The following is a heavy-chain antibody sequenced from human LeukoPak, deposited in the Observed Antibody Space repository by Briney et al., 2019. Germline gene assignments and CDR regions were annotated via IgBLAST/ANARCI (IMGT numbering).Heavy chain of an antibody. J-gene: IGHJ4*02. CDR2: ISWNSGSI. CDR1: GFTFDDYA. CDR3: AKSQYSSSPQIDY. V-gene: IGHV3-9*01. Sequence: GGSLRLSCAASGFTFDDYAMHWVRQAPGKGLEWVSGISWNSGSIGYADSVKGRFTISRDNAKNSLYLQMNSLRAEDTALYYCAKSQYSSSPQIDYWGRGTLVTVSS. D-gene: IGHD6-6*01.